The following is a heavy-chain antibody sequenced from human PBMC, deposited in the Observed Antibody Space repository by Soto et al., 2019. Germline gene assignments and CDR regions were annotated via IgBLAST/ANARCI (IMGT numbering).Heavy chain of an antibody. Sequence: QVQLVESGGGVVQPGRALRLSCAASGFTLSSYAMHWVRQAPGKGLEWVAVLSYDGSNKYYADSVKGLFTISRDNSKNKLYLQMISLRAEDTDVYDCARASEYRYGDYHTCHAFDIWGQGTMVTVSS. CDR1: GFTLSSYA. D-gene: IGHD4-17*01. J-gene: IGHJ3*02. CDR2: LSYDGSNK. V-gene: IGHV3-30-3*01. CDR3: ARASEYRYGDYHTCHAFDI.